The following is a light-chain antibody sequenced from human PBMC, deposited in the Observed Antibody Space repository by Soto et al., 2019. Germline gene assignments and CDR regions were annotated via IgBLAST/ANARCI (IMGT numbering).Light chain of an antibody. CDR1: QSVRSN. CDR3: QQYNDWPLT. V-gene: IGKV3-15*01. CDR2: GAF. Sequence: EIVMTQSPVTLSVSPGERATLSCRASQSVRSNLAWYQQKPGQAPSLLIYGAFTRATGIPTRFSGTGSGTEFTLTISSLQSEDFALYYCQQYNDWPLTFGQGPR. J-gene: IGKJ1*01.